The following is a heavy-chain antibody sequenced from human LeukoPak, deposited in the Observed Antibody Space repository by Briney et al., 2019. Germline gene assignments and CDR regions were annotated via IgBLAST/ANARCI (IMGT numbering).Heavy chain of an antibody. J-gene: IGHJ3*02. V-gene: IGHV3-7*02. CDR1: GLNFRSFW. CDR3: AKISDSGGFFYGGAFDI. Sequence: GGSLRLSCAVSGLNFRSFWMSWVRQAPGKGLEWVANIKQDETEKFYVDSVKGRFTISRDNAKNSLYLQMNSLRVEDSAVYYCAKISDSGGFFYGGAFDIWGQGTMVTVSS. CDR2: IKQDETEK. D-gene: IGHD3-22*01.